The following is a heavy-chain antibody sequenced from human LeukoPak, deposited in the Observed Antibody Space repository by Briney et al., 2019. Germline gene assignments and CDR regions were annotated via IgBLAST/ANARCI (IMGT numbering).Heavy chain of an antibody. V-gene: IGHV3-21*01. Sequence: GGSLRLSCAASGFTFSSYSMNWVRQAPGKGLEWVSSISSSSSYIYYADSVKGRFTISRDNAKNSLYLQMNSLRAEDTAVYYCARVLGIAARPPDYWGQGTLVTVSS. D-gene: IGHD6-6*01. J-gene: IGHJ4*02. CDR1: GFTFSSYS. CDR3: ARVLGIAARPPDY. CDR2: ISSSSSYI.